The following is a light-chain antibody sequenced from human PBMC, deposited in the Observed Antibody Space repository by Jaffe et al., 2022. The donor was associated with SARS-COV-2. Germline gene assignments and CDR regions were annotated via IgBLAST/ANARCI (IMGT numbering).Light chain of an antibody. Sequence: DIVVTQSPASLAVSLGERATINCKSSQSVVSSANNKDYVAWYQQKPGQPPKLLIYWASTRASGVPDRFSGGGSGTDFALTISNLQAEDVAVYYCEQYYNNPYTFGQGTKLEI. V-gene: IGKV4-1*01. CDR2: WAS. CDR3: EQYYNNPYT. CDR1: QSVVSSANNKDY. J-gene: IGKJ2*01.